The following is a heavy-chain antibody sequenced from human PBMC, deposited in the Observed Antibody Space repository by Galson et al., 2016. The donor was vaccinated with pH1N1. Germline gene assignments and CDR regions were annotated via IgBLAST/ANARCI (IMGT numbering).Heavy chain of an antibody. CDR1: GFTFTSYW. Sequence: SLRLSCAASGFTFTSYWMHWVRQAPGKGLEWVTNINQDGSEKYYVDSVKGRFTISRDDSKNTVFLQMDSLRAEDTAIYYCARGNPPSRPVDYWGQGTLVTVSS. CDR3: ARGNPPSRPVDY. V-gene: IGHV3-7*01. J-gene: IGHJ4*02. CDR2: INQDGSEK.